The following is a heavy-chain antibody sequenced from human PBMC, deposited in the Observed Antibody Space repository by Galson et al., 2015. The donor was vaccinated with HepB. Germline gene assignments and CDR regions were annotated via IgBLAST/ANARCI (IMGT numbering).Heavy chain of an antibody. D-gene: IGHD2-8*01. J-gene: IGHJ6*02. CDR2: INSDGSST. V-gene: IGHV3-74*01. Sequence: SLRLSCAASGFTFSSYWMHWARQAPGKGLVWVSRINSDGSSTSYADSVKGRFTISRDNAKNTLYLQMNSLRAEDTAVYYCARPLMGLHYYYYYGMDVWGQGTTVTVSS. CDR1: GFTFSSYW. CDR3: ARPLMGLHYYYYYGMDV.